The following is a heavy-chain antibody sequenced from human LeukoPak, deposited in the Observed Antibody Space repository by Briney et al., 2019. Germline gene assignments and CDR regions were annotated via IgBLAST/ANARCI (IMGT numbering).Heavy chain of an antibody. D-gene: IGHD4-17*01. CDR1: GGSISSYY. CDR3: ATDPRVTTELDY. CDR2: IYYSGST. Sequence: SETLSLTCTVSGGSISSYYWSWIRQPPGKGLEWIGYIYYSGSTNYNPSLKSRVTISVDTSKNQFSLKLSSVTAADTAVYYCATDPRVTTELDYWGQGTLVTVSS. J-gene: IGHJ4*02. V-gene: IGHV4-59*12.